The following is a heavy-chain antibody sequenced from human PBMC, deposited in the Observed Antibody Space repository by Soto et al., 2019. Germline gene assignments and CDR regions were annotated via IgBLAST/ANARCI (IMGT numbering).Heavy chain of an antibody. CDR2: VSGSGGTA. Sequence: PWWSLRLSCAASGFTCSSYAMSWFRQAPGKGLEWVSAVSGSGGTAYYADSVKGRFTVSRDNPKTTVYLQMNSLRAEDTAVYYCAKSVAAAGYYYYYGMDVWGRGTTVTVSS. V-gene: IGHV3-23*01. J-gene: IGHJ6*02. D-gene: IGHD6-13*01. CDR1: GFTCSSYA. CDR3: AKSVAAAGYYYYYGMDV.